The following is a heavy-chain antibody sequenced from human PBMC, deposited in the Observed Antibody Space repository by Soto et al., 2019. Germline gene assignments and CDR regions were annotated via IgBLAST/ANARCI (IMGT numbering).Heavy chain of an antibody. CDR2: INSDGSTI. CDR1: GFNFGPFW. CDR3: ARDRGNPDPFTI. J-gene: IGHJ3*02. Sequence: GSLRLSCAASGFNFGPFWMHWVRQAPGKGLVWVSHINSDGSTIVYADSVKGRFTISRDNAKSTLFLQMNSLRVEDTGVYYCARDRGNPDPFTIWGQGTIVTVSS. V-gene: IGHV3-74*01.